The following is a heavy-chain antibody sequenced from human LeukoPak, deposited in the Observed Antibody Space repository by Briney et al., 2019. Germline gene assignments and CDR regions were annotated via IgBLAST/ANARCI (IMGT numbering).Heavy chain of an antibody. Sequence: GASVKVSCKASGYTFTGYYMHWVRQAPGQGLEWIGRINPNSGGTNYAQKFQGRVTMTRDTSISTAYMELSRLRSEDTAVYYGSRGVVGATMKLHGDYWGRGTLVSVSS. J-gene: IGHJ4*02. CDR3: SRGVVGATMKLHGDY. V-gene: IGHV1-2*06. CDR1: GYTFTGYY. D-gene: IGHD1-26*01. CDR2: INPNSGGT.